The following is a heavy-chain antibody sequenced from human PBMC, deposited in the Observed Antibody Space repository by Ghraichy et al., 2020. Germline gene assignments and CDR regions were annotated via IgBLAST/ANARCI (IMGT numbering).Heavy chain of an antibody. CDR2: ISYDGVNK. D-gene: IGHD3-22*01. V-gene: IGHV3-30*18. Sequence: GGSLRLSCAASGFTFSNFALHWVRQAPGKGLEWVAVISYDGVNKHYADSVKGRFTVSRDNSKNTVYLQMSSLRAEDTAVYYCSKDLISYDSSGYFPDYWGQGTLVTVSS. CDR1: GFTFSNFA. J-gene: IGHJ4*02. CDR3: SKDLISYDSSGYFPDY.